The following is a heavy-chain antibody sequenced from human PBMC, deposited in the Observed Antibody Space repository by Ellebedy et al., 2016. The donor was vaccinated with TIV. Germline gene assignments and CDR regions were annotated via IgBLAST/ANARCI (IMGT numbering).Heavy chain of an antibody. V-gene: IGHV3-21*01. Sequence: GESLKISCAASGIPFSSSGMHWVRQAPGKGLEWVSSISSTGYYIYYADSVKGRFTISRDDAMSSLFLQMNSLSAEDTAVYYCARSGELDSWGQGTLVTVSS. CDR1: GIPFSSSG. J-gene: IGHJ4*02. CDR3: ARSGELDS. CDR2: ISSTGYYI. D-gene: IGHD1-26*01.